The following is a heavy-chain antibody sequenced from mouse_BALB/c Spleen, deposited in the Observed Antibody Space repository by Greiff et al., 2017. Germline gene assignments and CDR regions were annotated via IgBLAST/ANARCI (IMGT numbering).Heavy chain of an antibody. V-gene: IGHV10-1*02. Sequence: EVQGVESGGGLVQPKGSLKLSCAASGFTFNTYAMNWVRQAPGKGLEWVARIRSKSNNYATYYADSVKDRFTISRDDSQSMLYLQMNNLKTEDTAMYYCVRPPVWSDYYAMDYWGQGTSVTVSS. D-gene: IGHD2-10*02. CDR2: IRSKSNNYAT. CDR3: VRPPVWSDYYAMDY. J-gene: IGHJ4*01. CDR1: GFTFNTYA.